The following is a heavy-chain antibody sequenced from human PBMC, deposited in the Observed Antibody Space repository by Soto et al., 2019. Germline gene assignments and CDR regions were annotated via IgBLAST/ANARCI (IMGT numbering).Heavy chain of an antibody. Sequence: QVQLVQSGAEVKKPGSSVKVSCKASGDTFSSYAINWVRQAPGQGLEWMGGIIPMFGTANYEQKFKGRVTITAGASARTVYMELSSLRSEDTAVYYCARVGPAHYYDSSGYYSPLDYWGQGPLVTVSS. CDR3: ARVGPAHYYDSSGYYSPLDY. V-gene: IGHV1-69*01. D-gene: IGHD3-22*01. CDR2: IIPMFGTA. J-gene: IGHJ4*02. CDR1: GDTFSSYA.